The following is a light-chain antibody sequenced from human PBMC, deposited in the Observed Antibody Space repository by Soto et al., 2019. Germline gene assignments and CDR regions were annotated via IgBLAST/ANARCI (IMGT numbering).Light chain of an antibody. V-gene: IGLV2-14*03. Sequence: QSALTQPASVSESPGQSITISCTGTSSDFGGYNYVSWYQHHPGKAPKLVIYDVSDRPSGVSNRFSGSKSANTASLTISGLQAEDEADYYCSSYTSSSTLVVFGGGTKVTVL. J-gene: IGLJ2*01. CDR3: SSYTSSSTLVV. CDR2: DVS. CDR1: SSDFGGYNY.